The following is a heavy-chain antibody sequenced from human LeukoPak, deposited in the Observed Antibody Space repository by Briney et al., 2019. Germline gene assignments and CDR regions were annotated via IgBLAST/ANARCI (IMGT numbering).Heavy chain of an antibody. D-gene: IGHD6-13*01. CDR1: GFTFDDYG. Sequence: PGGSLRLSCAASGFTFDDYGMSWVRQAPGKGLEWVSGINWNGGSTGYADSVKGRFTISRDNAKNSPYLQMNSLRAEDTALYYCARDHRIAAAGTVFDYWGQGTLVTVSS. CDR3: ARDHRIAAAGTVFDY. V-gene: IGHV3-20*04. CDR2: INWNGGST. J-gene: IGHJ4*02.